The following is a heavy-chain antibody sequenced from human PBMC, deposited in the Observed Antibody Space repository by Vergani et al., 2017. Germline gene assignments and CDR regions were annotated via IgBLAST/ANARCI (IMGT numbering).Heavy chain of an antibody. J-gene: IGHJ6*02. CDR2: IIPILGIA. CDR1: GGTFSSYA. V-gene: IGHV1-69*04. D-gene: IGHD5-12*01. CDR3: ARVPSPDIVATISDYDYGMDV. Sequence: QVQLVQSGAEVKKPGSSVKVSCKASGGTFSSYAISWVRQAPGQGLEWMGRIIPILGIANYAQKFQGRVTITADKSTSTAYMELSSLRAEDTAVYYCARVPSPDIVATISDYDYGMDVWGQGTTVTVSS.